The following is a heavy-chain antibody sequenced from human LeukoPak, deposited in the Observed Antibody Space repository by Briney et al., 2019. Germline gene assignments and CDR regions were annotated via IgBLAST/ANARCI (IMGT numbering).Heavy chain of an antibody. D-gene: IGHD3-22*01. CDR1: GGATRNYY. CDR2: IFYSGST. V-gene: IGHV4-59*08. J-gene: IGHJ6*02. Sequence: SETLSLTCTVSGGATRNYYWSWIRQTPGKGLEWIGYIFYSGSTSYNPSLKSRVTISIDTSKNQFSLKLSSVTAADTAFYYCARHSSYYYGMDVWGQGTTVTVSS. CDR3: ARHSSYYYGMDV.